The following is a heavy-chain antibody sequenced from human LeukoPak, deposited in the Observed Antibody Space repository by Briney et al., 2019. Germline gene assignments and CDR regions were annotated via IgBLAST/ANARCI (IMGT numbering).Heavy chain of an antibody. CDR3: ARDRRPMVRGVIITGAIDY. Sequence: ASVKVSCKASGYTFTSYYMHWVRQAPGQGLEWMGIINPSGGSTSYAQKFQGRVTMTRDTSTSTVYMELSSLRSEDTAVYYCARDRRPMVRGVIITGAIDYWGQGTLVTVSS. D-gene: IGHD3-10*01. CDR2: INPSGGST. CDR1: GYTFTSYY. J-gene: IGHJ4*02. V-gene: IGHV1-46*01.